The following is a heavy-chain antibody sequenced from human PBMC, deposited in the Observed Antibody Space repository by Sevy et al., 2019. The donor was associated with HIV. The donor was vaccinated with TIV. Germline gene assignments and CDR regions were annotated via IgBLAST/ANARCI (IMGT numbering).Heavy chain of an antibody. D-gene: IGHD3-22*01. CDR3: AKNWYYYDSSGYAPVDY. V-gene: IGHV3-30*18. J-gene: IGHJ4*02. Sequence: GGSLRLSCAASGFTFSSYGMHWVRQAPGKGLEWVAVISYDGSNKYYADSVKGRFTISRDNSKNPLYLQMNSLRAEDTAVYYCAKNWYYYDSSGYAPVDYWGQGTLVTVSS. CDR2: ISYDGSNK. CDR1: GFTFSSYG.